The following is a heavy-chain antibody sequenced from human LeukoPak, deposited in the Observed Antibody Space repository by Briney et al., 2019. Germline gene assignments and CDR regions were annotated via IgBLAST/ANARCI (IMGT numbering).Heavy chain of an antibody. Sequence: PGRSLRLSCAASGFTFSSYGMHWVRQAPGKGLEWVAVISYDGSNKYYADSVKGRFTISRDNSKNTLYLQMNSLRAEDTAVYYCAKDSYYYDSSGYPNFDYWGQGTLVTVSS. V-gene: IGHV3-30*18. CDR2: ISYDGSNK. D-gene: IGHD3-22*01. CDR1: GFTFSSYG. CDR3: AKDSYYYDSSGYPNFDY. J-gene: IGHJ4*02.